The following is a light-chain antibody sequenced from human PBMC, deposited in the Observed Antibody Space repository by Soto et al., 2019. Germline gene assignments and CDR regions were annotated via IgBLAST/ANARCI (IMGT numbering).Light chain of an antibody. Sequence: EIVLTQSPATLSLSPGERATLSCRASQSVSIYLAWYQQKPGQAPRLLIYDASNRSTGIPARFSGSGSGTDFTLTISSLEPEDCAVYYCQQRANWPTTFGQGTKVEIK. CDR3: QQRANWPTT. CDR2: DAS. J-gene: IGKJ1*01. V-gene: IGKV3-11*01. CDR1: QSVSIY.